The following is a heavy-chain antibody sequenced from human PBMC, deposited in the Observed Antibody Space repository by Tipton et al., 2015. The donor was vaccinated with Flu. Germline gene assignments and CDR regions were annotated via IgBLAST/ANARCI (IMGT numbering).Heavy chain of an antibody. CDR1: GFTVTNNY. J-gene: IGHJ6*02. CDR3: ARECGGYPPSCSYAMDV. D-gene: IGHD3-16*02. V-gene: IGHV3-53*01. Sequence: SLRLSCAASGFTVTNNYVTWVRQAPGKGLEWVSVIYTAGRTKSADSLKGRFTISRDNAKNSVYLQMNSLRAEDTAVYYCARECGGYPPSCSYAMDVWGQGTTVTVSS. CDR2: IYTAGRT.